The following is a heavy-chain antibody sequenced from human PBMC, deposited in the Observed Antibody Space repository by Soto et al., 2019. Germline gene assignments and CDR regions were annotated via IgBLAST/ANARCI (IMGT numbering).Heavy chain of an antibody. D-gene: IGHD3-16*01. CDR2: IFSSGTT. V-gene: IGHV4-30-4*01. Sequence: QVQLRESGPGLVMPSQTLSLTCTVSGDSIGRGNKYWSWIRQAPGKGLEWIGYIFSSGTTYYNPSLKSRLTMSLDTSQNQFSLKLNSVTAADTAVYFCARVPSPFDFYDAMDVWGQGTTVTVSS. J-gene: IGHJ6*02. CDR3: ARVPSPFDFYDAMDV. CDR1: GDSIGRGNKY.